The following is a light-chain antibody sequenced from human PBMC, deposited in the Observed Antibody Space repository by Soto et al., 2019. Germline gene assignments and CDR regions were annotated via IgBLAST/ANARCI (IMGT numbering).Light chain of an antibody. CDR1: QSVGSS. CDR3: QQYKNWPPWT. Sequence: EVVMTQSPATLSVSPGERATLSCRASQSVGSSVAWYQHKPGQAPRLLIFCASSRATGIPARFSGSGSGTDFALPINSLQSEDFAVYDCQQYKNWPPWTFGEGTKVEIK. V-gene: IGKV3-15*01. J-gene: IGKJ1*01. CDR2: CAS.